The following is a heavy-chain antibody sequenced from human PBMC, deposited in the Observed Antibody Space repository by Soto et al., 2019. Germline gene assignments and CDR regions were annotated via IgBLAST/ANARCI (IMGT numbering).Heavy chain of an antibody. V-gene: IGHV1-69*02. CDR3: ASSYGSGYRAFDY. CDR2: VNPIVSMS. J-gene: IGHJ4*02. D-gene: IGHD3-10*01. CDR1: GDTFNFYS. Sequence: QVQLVQSGAEVKRPGSSVKVSCKASGDTFNFYSINWVRQAPGLGLEWMGRVNPIVSMSNYAQKFQGRVMITADNSTRTAYMELSSLRSEDTAIYYCASSYGSGYRAFDYWGQGALVTVSS.